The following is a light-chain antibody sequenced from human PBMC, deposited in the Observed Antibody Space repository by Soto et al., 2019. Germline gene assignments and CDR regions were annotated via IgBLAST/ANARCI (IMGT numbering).Light chain of an antibody. V-gene: IGKV1-39*01. CDR1: QSISSY. J-gene: IGKJ5*01. CDR3: QQSYSTPRAT. Sequence: DIQTTQSPSSLSASVGDRVTMTCRASQSISSYLNWYQQKPGKAPKLLIYAASSLQSGVPSRFSGSGSGTDFTLTISSLQPEDFATYYCQQSYSTPRATFGQRTRLEI. CDR2: AAS.